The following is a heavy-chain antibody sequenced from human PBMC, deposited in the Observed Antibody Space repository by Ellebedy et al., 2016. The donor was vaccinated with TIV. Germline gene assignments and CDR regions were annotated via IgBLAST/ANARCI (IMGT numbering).Heavy chain of an antibody. CDR1: GFTFSSYT. V-gene: IGHV3-21*01. CDR3: AHVGGGSGMSFGP. D-gene: IGHD3-10*01. CDR2: ISGSSSDI. J-gene: IGHJ5*02. Sequence: GGSLRLXCAASGFTFSSYTMNWVRQAPGKGLEWVSSISGSSSDIYYADSATGRFTISRDNAKNTLDLQMNSLRAEDTAVYYCAHVGGGSGMSFGPWGQGALVTVSS.